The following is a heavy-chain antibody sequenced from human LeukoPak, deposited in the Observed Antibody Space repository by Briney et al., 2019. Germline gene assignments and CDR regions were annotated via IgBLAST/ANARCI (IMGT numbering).Heavy chain of an antibody. CDR2: SQSQTDGGTI. CDR1: GYTFSSYW. Sequence: GGSLRLSCEASGYTFSSYWMSWVRQAPGKGLEWVGRSQSQTDGGTIDYAAPVKGRFAILRDDSKNTLFLQMNNLKSEDTGVYYCTTEKVDSNGWFHRSFDYWGQGTLVTVSS. D-gene: IGHD6-19*01. J-gene: IGHJ4*02. V-gene: IGHV3-15*05. CDR3: TTEKVDSNGWFHRSFDY.